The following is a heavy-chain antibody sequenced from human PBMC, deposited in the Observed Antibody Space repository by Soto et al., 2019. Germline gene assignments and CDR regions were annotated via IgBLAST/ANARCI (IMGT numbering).Heavy chain of an antibody. D-gene: IGHD3-10*01. CDR1: GGTFNTYA. CDR2: ISPMFGAA. Sequence: QVQLVQSGAEMKKPGSSVKVSCQSSGGTFNTYAMNWVRQAPGQGPEWMGDISPMFGAANYAPKFQGRVTITADESTGTSYMQLSSLTSEDTALYFCAREGQVHTPAFVYWGQGTRVTVSS. V-gene: IGHV1-69*19. J-gene: IGHJ4*02. CDR3: AREGQVHTPAFVY.